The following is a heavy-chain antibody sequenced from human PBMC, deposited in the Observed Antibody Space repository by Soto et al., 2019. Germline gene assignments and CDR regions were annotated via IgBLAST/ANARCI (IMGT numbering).Heavy chain of an antibody. V-gene: IGHV1-8*01. CDR1: GYTFTSYH. Sequence: QVQLVQSGAEVKKPGASVKVSCVASGYTFTSYHINWVRQATGQGLEWMGWMNPNNGDTGYVQKFQDRVTMTRNTSISTAYMELSSLISEDTAVYYCARANYYYVMDVWGQGTTVTVSS. CDR3: ARANYYYVMDV. J-gene: IGHJ6*02. CDR2: MNPNNGDT.